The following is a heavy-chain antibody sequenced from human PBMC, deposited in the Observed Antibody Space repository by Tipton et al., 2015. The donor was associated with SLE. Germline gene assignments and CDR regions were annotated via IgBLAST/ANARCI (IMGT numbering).Heavy chain of an antibody. V-gene: IGHV1-2*06. CDR1: KYTFTGYY. CDR3: ARAGDSAWFSHTFDY. Sequence: QLVQSGPEVKKPGASVKVSCKASKYTFTGYYMHWVRQAPGQGLEWMGRINPNSGGTNYAQKFQGRVTMTRDTSISTAYMELSSLTHDDTAVYYCARAGDSAWFSHTFDYWGQGTLVTVSS. CDR2: INPNSGGT. J-gene: IGHJ4*02. D-gene: IGHD3-10*01.